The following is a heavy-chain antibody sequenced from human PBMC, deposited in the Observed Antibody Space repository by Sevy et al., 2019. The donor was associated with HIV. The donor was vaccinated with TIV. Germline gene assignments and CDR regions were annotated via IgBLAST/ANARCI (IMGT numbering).Heavy chain of an antibody. J-gene: IGHJ4*02. CDR3: VRAIATVDSF. Sequence: GESLKISCVASGFKFNSYWMLWVRQAPGKGLEWVANINQDATANFYADFVRGRFIISRDNVRNSVSLQMNILRVEDTALYYCVRAIATVDSFWGQGTLVTVSS. CDR1: GFKFNSYW. V-gene: IGHV3-7*01. CDR2: INQDATAN. D-gene: IGHD6-13*01.